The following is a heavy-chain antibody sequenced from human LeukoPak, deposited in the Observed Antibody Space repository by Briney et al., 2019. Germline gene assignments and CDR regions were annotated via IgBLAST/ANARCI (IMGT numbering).Heavy chain of an antibody. J-gene: IGHJ4*02. V-gene: IGHV1-18*01. CDR1: GYTFSSDG. Sequence: GASVKVSCKASGYTFSSDGISWVRQAPGQGLEWMGWISSYNSNTKYAEKLQGRVTMTTDTSTSTAYMELRSLRSDDTAVYYCARVQLERSGEPFDYWGQGTLVTVSS. D-gene: IGHD1-1*01. CDR3: ARVQLERSGEPFDY. CDR2: ISSYNSNT.